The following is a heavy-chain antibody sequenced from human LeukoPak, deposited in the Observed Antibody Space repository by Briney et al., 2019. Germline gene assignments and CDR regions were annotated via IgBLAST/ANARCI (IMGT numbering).Heavy chain of an antibody. J-gene: IGHJ3*02. Sequence: ASVKVSCKASGYTFTSYAMNWVRQAPGQGLEWMGWINTNTGNPTYAQGFTGRFVFSLDTSVSTAYLQISSLKAEDTAVYYCARVRSGWPHDAFDIWGQGTLVTVSS. CDR2: INTNTGNP. D-gene: IGHD6-19*01. CDR1: GYTFTSYA. CDR3: ARVRSGWPHDAFDI. V-gene: IGHV7-4-1*02.